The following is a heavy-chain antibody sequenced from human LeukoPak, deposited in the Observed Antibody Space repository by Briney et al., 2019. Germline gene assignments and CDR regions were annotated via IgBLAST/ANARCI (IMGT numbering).Heavy chain of an antibody. D-gene: IGHD3-9*01. CDR3: ARVANITTFGMDV. V-gene: IGHV3-33*01. CDR1: GXTFSSFG. CDR2: IWYDGSKK. Sequence: PGRSLRLSCAASGXTFSSFGMHWVRQAPGKGLEWVAVIWYDGSKKYYADSVKGRFTISRGNSKNTLYLQMSSLRGEDTSVYYCARVANITTFGMDVWGQGTTVTVSS. J-gene: IGHJ6*02.